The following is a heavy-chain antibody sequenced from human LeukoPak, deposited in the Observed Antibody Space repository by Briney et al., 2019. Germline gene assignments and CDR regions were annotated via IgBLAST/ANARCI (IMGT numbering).Heavy chain of an antibody. Sequence: GGSLRLSCAASGFTHSNYAIHWVRQAPGKGLEWVASIRFNGNFYADYVKGRFTISRDNSKSTVSLQMDTLRTEDTALYYCARENWAFDFWGQGTLVTVSS. J-gene: IGHJ4*02. D-gene: IGHD7-27*01. CDR1: GFTHSNYA. CDR2: IRFNGN. V-gene: IGHV3-30*02. CDR3: ARENWAFDF.